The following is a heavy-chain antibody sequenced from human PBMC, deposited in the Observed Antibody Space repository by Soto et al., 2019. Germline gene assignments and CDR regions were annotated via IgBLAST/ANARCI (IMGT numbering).Heavy chain of an antibody. CDR2: IYYSGST. CDR1: GGSISSYY. CDR3: ARVTRTYSGSYHIDY. D-gene: IGHD1-26*01. J-gene: IGHJ4*02. Sequence: PSETLSLTCTVSGGSISSYYWSWIRQPPGKGLEWIGYIYYSGSTNYNPSLKSRVTISVDTSKNQFSLKLSSVTAADTAVYYCARVTRTYSGSYHIDYWGQGTLVTVSS. V-gene: IGHV4-59*01.